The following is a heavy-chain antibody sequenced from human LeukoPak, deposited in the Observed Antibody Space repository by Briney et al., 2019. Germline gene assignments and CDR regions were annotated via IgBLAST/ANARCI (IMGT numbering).Heavy chain of an antibody. V-gene: IGHV3-48*03. CDR2: ISNSGSTI. CDR1: GFTFSTYE. J-gene: IGHJ5*02. CDR3: ARGNWFDP. Sequence: PGGSLRLSCAASGFTFSTYEMNWVRQAPGKGLEWVSYISNSGSTIYYADSVKGRFTISRDNAKNSLYLQMSSLRAEDTALYNCARGNWFDPWGQGTRVTVSS.